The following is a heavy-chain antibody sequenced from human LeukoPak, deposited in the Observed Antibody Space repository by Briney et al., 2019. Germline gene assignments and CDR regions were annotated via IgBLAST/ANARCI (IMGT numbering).Heavy chain of an antibody. Sequence: SGTLSLTCTVSGGSISSSSYYWGWIRQPPGKGLEWIGSIYYSGSTYYNPSLKSRVTISVDTSKNQFSLKLTSVTAADTALYYCARSHDYGDNYFDYWGQGTLVTVSS. CDR2: IYYSGST. D-gene: IGHD4-17*01. V-gene: IGHV4-39*01. CDR1: GGSISSSSYY. CDR3: ARSHDYGDNYFDY. J-gene: IGHJ4*02.